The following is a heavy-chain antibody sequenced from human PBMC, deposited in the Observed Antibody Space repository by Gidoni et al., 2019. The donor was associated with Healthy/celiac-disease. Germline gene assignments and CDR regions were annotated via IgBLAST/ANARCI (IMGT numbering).Heavy chain of an antibody. CDR2: IYYSGST. V-gene: IGHV4-39*07. J-gene: IGHJ5*02. CDR1: CCSISSSSYY. Sequence: QLQLQESGPGLVKPSETLSLTCTVSCCSISSSSYYWGWIRQPPGKGLEWIGSIYYSGSTYYNPSLKSRVTISVDTSKNQFSLKLSSVTAADTAVYYCARVLAGFDPWGQGTLVTVSS. CDR3: ARVLAGFDP. D-gene: IGHD3-3*02.